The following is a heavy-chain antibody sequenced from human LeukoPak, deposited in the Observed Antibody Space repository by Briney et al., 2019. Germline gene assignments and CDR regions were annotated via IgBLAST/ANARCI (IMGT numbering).Heavy chain of an antibody. J-gene: IGHJ4*02. CDR2: ISYDGSNK. CDR3: AKDRGDY. V-gene: IGHV3-30*18. Sequence: PGGSLRLSCAASGFTFSSYVMHWVRQAPGKGLEWVAVISYDGSNKYYADSVKGRFTISRDNSKNTLYLQMNSLRAEDTAVYYCAKDRGDYWGPGTLVTVSS. CDR1: GFTFSSYV.